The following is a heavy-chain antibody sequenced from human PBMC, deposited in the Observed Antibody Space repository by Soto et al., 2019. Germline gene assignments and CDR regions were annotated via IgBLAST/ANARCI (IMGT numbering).Heavy chain of an antibody. Sequence: PGGSLRLSCAASGFTFSSYSMNWVRQAPGKGLEWVSYISSSSSTIYYADSVKGRFTISRDNAKNSLYLQMNSLRDEDTAVYYCARGPPVVWWLRGPYFDYWGQGTLVTVSS. J-gene: IGHJ4*02. D-gene: IGHD5-12*01. CDR2: ISSSSSTI. V-gene: IGHV3-48*02. CDR1: GFTFSSYS. CDR3: ARGPPVVWWLRGPYFDY.